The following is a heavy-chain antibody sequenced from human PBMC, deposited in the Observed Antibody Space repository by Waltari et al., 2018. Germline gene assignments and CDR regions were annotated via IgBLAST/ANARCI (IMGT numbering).Heavy chain of an antibody. D-gene: IGHD3-10*01. CDR2: IYYSGST. CDR1: GGSISSHY. CDR3: ARVSRQSFRETLDY. Sequence: QVQLQESGPGLVKPSETLSLTCTVSGGSISSHYWSWIRQPPGKGLEWIGYIYYSGSTNSNPSLKSRVTISVDTSKTQFSLKLSSVTAADTAVYYCARVSRQSFRETLDYWGQGTLVTVSS. V-gene: IGHV4-59*11. J-gene: IGHJ4*02.